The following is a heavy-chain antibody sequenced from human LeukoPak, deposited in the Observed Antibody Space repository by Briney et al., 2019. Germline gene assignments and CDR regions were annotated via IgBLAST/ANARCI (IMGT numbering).Heavy chain of an antibody. CDR3: ARHGCSSTSCYPSLIYYYYMDV. Sequence: SQTLSLTCAVSGGSISSGGYSWSWIRQPPGKGLEWIGYIYHSGSTYYNPSLKGRVTIPVDRSKNQFSLKLSSVTAADTAVYYCARHGCSSTSCYPSLIYYYYMDVWGKGTTVTVSS. D-gene: IGHD2-2*01. CDR1: GGSISSGGYS. J-gene: IGHJ6*03. V-gene: IGHV4-30-2*01. CDR2: IYHSGST.